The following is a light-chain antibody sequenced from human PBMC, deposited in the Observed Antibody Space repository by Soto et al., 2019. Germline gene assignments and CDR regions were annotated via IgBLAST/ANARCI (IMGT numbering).Light chain of an antibody. CDR3: KQYNNWPLFT. J-gene: IGKJ3*01. Sequence: EIVMTQSPATLSVSPGERATLSCRASQSVSSNLAWYQQKPGQAPRLLIYGASTRPSGIPARFSGSGSGTEFTLTNSTLHSEHFAVYYCKQYNNWPLFTFGPGTKVDIK. CDR2: GAS. V-gene: IGKV3-15*01. CDR1: QSVSSN.